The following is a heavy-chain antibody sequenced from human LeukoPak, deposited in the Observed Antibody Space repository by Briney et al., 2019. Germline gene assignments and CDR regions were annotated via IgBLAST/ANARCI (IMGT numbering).Heavy chain of an antibody. CDR2: ISSSSSYV. CDR1: GFTFSSYS. CDR3: AKPPNDFWSGYYLN. V-gene: IGHV3-21*04. Sequence: GGSLRLSCAASGFTFSSYSMNWVRQAPGKGLEWVSSISSSSSYVYYADSVKGRFTISRDNSKNTLYLQMNSLRAEDTAVYYCAKPPNDFWSGYYLNWGQGTLVTVSS. J-gene: IGHJ4*02. D-gene: IGHD3-3*01.